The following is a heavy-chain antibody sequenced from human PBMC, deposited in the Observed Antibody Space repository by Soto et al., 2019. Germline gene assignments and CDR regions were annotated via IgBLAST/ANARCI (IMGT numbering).Heavy chain of an antibody. J-gene: IGHJ2*01. V-gene: IGHV3-7*01. D-gene: IGHD3-9*01. CDR3: ADDGIRDSVPVSAFLLNRSSDL. CDR2: IKTDGSEE. Sequence: PGKGLEWVANIKTDGSEEYYADSVEGRFTISRDNTKNSLYLQMNSLRADDTAMYFHADDGIRDSVPVSAFLLNRSSDL.